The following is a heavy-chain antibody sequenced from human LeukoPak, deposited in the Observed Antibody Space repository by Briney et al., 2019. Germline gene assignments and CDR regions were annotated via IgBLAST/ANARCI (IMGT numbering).Heavy chain of an antibody. CDR2: IYPGDSDT. J-gene: IGHJ6*03. CDR1: GYSFTSYW. V-gene: IGHV5-51*01. Sequence: GESLKISCKGSGYSFTSYWIGWVRQMPGKGLEWMGIIYPGDSDTRYSPSFQGQVTISADKSISTAYLQWSSLKASDTAMYYCARHRGDTAMVGVKYYYYYMDVWGKGTTVTVSS. CDR3: ARHRGDTAMVGVKYYYYYMDV. D-gene: IGHD5-18*01.